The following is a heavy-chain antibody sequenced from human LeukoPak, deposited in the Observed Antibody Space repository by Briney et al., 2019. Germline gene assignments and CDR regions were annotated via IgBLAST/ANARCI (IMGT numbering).Heavy chain of an antibody. D-gene: IGHD5-18*01. V-gene: IGHV3-49*04. CDR3: ARGPIQLWIHNAMDV. Sequence: GGSLRLSCRGSGFTFGDHAMSWVRQAPGKGLEWVGFIRGKAYRGTTEYAASVKGRFTISRDDSASIAYLQMNSLKTDDTAVYYCARGPIQLWIHNAMDVWGQGTTVTVSS. CDR2: IRGKAYRGTT. CDR1: GFTFGDHA. J-gene: IGHJ6*02.